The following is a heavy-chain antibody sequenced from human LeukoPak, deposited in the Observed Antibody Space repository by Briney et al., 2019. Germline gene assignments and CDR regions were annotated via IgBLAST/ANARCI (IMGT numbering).Heavy chain of an antibody. V-gene: IGHV3-30-3*01. D-gene: IGHD5-18*01. CDR2: ISYDGSNK. J-gene: IGHJ6*02. Sequence: PGGSLRLSCAASGFTFSSYAMHWVRQAPGKGLEWVAVISYDGSNKYYADSVKGRFTISRDNSKNTLYLQMNSLRSEDTAVYYCARDLGPIRLWSLYYYYYGMDVWGQGTTVTVSS. CDR1: GFTFSSYA. CDR3: ARDLGPIRLWSLYYYYYGMDV.